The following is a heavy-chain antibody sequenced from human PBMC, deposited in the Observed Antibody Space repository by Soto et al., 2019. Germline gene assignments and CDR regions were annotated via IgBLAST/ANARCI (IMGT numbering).Heavy chain of an antibody. CDR2: IIPIFGTA. J-gene: IGHJ2*01. CDR3: ASSPPPTVTMYSRYFDL. V-gene: IGHV1-69*14. D-gene: IGHD4-17*01. CDR1: GGTFSSYA. Sequence: QVQLVQSGAEVKKPGSSVKVSCKASGGTFSSYAINWVRQAPGKGLEGMGGIIPIFGTANYAQKFQGRVTITADKSTNTAYMELRSLRSEDTAVYYCASSPPPTVTMYSRYFDLWGRGTLVTVSS.